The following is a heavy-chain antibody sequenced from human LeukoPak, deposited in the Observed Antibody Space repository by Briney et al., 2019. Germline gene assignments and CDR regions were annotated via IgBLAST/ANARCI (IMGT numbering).Heavy chain of an antibody. D-gene: IGHD1-1*01. CDR1: GAPIPYSGPYY. Sequence: SETLSLTCTVSGAPIPYSGPYYWSWIRQSAGKRLEYIASVYSSGKTYYNPSLQTRVTVSLDRSRNQFSLNLYSSTAADTAVYYCARGISTTLSHSRFDPWGQGTLVTVSS. CDR2: VYSSGKT. V-gene: IGHV4-39*07. J-gene: IGHJ5*02. CDR3: ARGISTTLSHSRFDP.